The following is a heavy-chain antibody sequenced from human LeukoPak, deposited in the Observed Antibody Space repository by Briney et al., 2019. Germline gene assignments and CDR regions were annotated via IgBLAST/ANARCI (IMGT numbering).Heavy chain of an antibody. Sequence: ASVKVSCKVSGYTLTELSMHWVRQAPGKGLEWMGGFDPENGETIYAQKFQGRVIMTTDTSTSTAYMDLRSLRSDDTAVYYCARAGFENLIAGPDFWGQGTLVTVSS. CDR2: FDPENGET. CDR1: GYTLTELS. J-gene: IGHJ4*02. CDR3: ARAGFENLIAGPDF. V-gene: IGHV1-24*01. D-gene: IGHD3-10*01.